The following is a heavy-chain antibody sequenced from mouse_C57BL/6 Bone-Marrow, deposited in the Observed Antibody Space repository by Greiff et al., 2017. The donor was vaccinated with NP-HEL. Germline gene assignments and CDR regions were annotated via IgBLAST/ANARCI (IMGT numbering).Heavy chain of an antibody. D-gene: IGHD2-5*01. CDR1: GYTFTDYE. CDR3: TRGAYYSKRDYAMDY. CDR2: IDPETGGT. J-gene: IGHJ4*01. V-gene: IGHV1-15*01. Sequence: VKLQESGAELVRPGASVTLSCKASGYTFTDYEMHWVKQTPVHGLEWIGAIDPETGGTAYNQKFKGKAILTADKSSSTAYMELRSLTSEDSAVYYCTRGAYYSKRDYAMDYWGQGTSVTVSS.